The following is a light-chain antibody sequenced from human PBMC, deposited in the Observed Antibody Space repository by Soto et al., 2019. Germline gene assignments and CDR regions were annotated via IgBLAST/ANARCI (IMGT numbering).Light chain of an antibody. J-gene: IGLJ2*01. CDR3: QVWDSSSAHVV. Sequence: SYELTQPPSVSVAPGKTARISCGGNNIGSKSVHWYQRKPGQAPVLVIYSDPDLPSVLPERFSGSNSGNTATLTISRVEAGEEADDYCQVWDSSSAHVVFGGGTKLTVL. V-gene: IGLV3-21*04. CDR1: NIGSKS. CDR2: SDP.